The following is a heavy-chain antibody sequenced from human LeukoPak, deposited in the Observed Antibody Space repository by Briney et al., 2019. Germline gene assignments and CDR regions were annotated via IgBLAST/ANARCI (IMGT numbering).Heavy chain of an antibody. Sequence: GGSLRLSCAASGFTFSSYAMSRVRQAPGKGLEWVSAISGSGGSTYYADSVNGRFTISRDNSKNTLYLQMNSLRAEDTAVYYCAKGWTFDVVVVAATIDYWGQGTLVTVSS. V-gene: IGHV3-23*01. CDR2: ISGSGGST. CDR3: AKGWTFDVVVVAATIDY. CDR1: GFTFSSYA. D-gene: IGHD2-15*01. J-gene: IGHJ4*02.